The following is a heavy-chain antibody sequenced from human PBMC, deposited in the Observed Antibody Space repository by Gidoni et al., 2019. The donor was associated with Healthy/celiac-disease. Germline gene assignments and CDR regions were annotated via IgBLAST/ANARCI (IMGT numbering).Heavy chain of an antibody. V-gene: IGHV4-39*01. CDR2: ISYSGSN. CDR3: ARHGHDFWSGYNFDY. Sequence: QLQLQESGPGLVKPSETLSLTCTVSGGSISSSSYYWGLIRQPPGKGLEWIGSISYSGSNYDNPSLKSRVTISVDTSKNQFSLKLSSVTAADTAVYYCARHGHDFWSGYNFDYWGQGTLVTVSS. J-gene: IGHJ4*02. CDR1: GGSISSSSYY. D-gene: IGHD3-3*01.